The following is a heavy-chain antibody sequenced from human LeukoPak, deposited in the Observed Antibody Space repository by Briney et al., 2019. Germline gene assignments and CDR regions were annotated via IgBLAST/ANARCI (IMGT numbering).Heavy chain of an antibody. CDR2: ISYEGSNK. D-gene: IGHD4-17*01. Sequence: PGGSLRLSCAASGFAFSSYGMHWVRQAPGKGLEWVAVISYEGSNKYYADSVKGRFTISRDNSKNTLYLQMNSLRAEDTAVYYCAKMGFDYAGHFDIWGQGTMVTVSS. CDR3: AKMGFDYAGHFDI. V-gene: IGHV3-30*18. J-gene: IGHJ3*02. CDR1: GFAFSSYG.